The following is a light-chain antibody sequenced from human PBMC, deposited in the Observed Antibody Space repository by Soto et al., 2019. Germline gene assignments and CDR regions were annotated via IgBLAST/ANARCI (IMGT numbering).Light chain of an antibody. CDR1: QSVISSC. CDR2: GAA. Sequence: EIVLTQSPGTLSLSPGERATLSCRSSQSVISSCLAWYQQKPGQAPRLLIYGAASRATGIPDRFSGSGSGTDFTLTISRLEPEDFAVYYCQQYGSSRGVTFGPGTKVDI. CDR3: QQYGSSRGVT. V-gene: IGKV3-20*01. J-gene: IGKJ3*01.